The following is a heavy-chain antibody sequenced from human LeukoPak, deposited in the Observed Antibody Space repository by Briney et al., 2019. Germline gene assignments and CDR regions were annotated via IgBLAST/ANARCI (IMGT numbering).Heavy chain of an antibody. V-gene: IGHV4-59*08. Sequence: FETLSLTCTVSGGSIRSYYWSWIRQPPGKGLEWIGYIYYSGSTKYNPSLKSRATISVDTSKNQFSLKLSSVTAADTAVYYCASGSYYFDYWGQAAMVAVSS. D-gene: IGHD1-26*01. CDR3: ASGSYYFDY. CDR2: IYYSGST. J-gene: IGHJ4*02. CDR1: GGSIRSYY.